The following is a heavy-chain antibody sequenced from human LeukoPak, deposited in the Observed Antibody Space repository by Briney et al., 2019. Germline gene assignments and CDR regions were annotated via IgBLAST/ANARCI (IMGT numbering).Heavy chain of an antibody. V-gene: IGHV1-69*05. CDR2: IIPIFGTA. CDR3: ARAPYCGGDCYSRFGP. J-gene: IGHJ5*02. CDR1: GGTFSSYA. D-gene: IGHD2-21*02. Sequence: GSSVKVSCKAPGGTFSSYAISWVRQAPGQGLEWMGRIIPIFGTANYAQKFQGRVTITTDESTSTAYMELSSLRSEDTAVYYCARAPYCGGDCYSRFGPWGQGTLVTVSS.